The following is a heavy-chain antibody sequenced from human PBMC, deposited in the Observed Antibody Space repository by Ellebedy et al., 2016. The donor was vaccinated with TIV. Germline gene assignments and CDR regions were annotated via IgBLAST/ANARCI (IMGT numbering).Heavy chain of an antibody. V-gene: IGHV3-74*01. CDR3: ARYSSGWGLIYYYYYGMDV. CDR1: GFSFGIYS. D-gene: IGHD6-19*01. CDR2: INSDGSST. Sequence: GESLKISCAASGFSFGIYSMNWVRQAPGKGLVWVSRINSDGSSTSYADSVKGRFTISRDNAKNTLYLQMNSLRAEDTAVYYCARYSSGWGLIYYYYYGMDVWGQGTTVTVSS. J-gene: IGHJ6*02.